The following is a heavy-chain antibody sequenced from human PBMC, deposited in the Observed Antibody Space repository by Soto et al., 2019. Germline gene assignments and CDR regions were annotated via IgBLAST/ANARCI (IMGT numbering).Heavy chain of an antibody. CDR3: ALYAAMFF. D-gene: IGHD2-2*01. CDR1: GFTFSTYD. Sequence: PRGSLRLSCAASGFTFSTYDMNWVRQAPGEGLEWVSGTSGGGVATHYADSVKGRFTISRDISRNTLYLQMNSLRVDDTAVYYCALYAAMFFGGQGTQVTVSS. V-gene: IGHV3-23*01. J-gene: IGHJ4*02. CDR2: TSGGGVAT.